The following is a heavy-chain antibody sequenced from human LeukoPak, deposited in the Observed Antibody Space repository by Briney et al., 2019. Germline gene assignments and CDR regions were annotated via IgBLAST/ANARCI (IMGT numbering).Heavy chain of an antibody. CDR3: GRGTGAYNRGYYFDY. CDR2: IIPIFGTA. CDR1: GGTFSSYA. J-gene: IGHJ4*02. D-gene: IGHD1-1*01. V-gene: IGHV1-69*13. Sequence: ASVKVSCKASGGTFSSYAISWVRQAPGQGLEWMGGIIPIFGTANYAQKFQGRVTITADESTSTAYMELSSLRSEDTAVYYGGRGTGAYNRGYYFDYGGQGTLITVSS.